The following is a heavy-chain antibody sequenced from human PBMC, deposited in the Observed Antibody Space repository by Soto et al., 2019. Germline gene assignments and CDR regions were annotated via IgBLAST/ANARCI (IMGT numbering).Heavy chain of an antibody. Sequence: SETLSLTCTVSGGSISSGDYYWSWIRQPPGKGLEWIGYIYYSGSTYYNPSLKSRVTISVDTSKNQFSLKLSSVTAADTAVYYCARDLAGDYYYYGMDVWGQGTTVTVSS. J-gene: IGHJ6*02. V-gene: IGHV4-30-4*01. CDR1: GGSISSGDYY. CDR2: IYYSGST. D-gene: IGHD3-3*02. CDR3: ARDLAGDYYYYGMDV.